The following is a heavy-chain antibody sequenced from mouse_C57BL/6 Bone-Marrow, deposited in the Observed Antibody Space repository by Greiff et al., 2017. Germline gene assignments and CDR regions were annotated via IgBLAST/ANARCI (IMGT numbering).Heavy chain of an antibody. D-gene: IGHD2-5*01. CDR3: ARRGAYYSNYDYAMDY. CDR1: GFTFSDYG. Sequence: EVKVVESGGGLVQPGGSLKLSCAASGFTFSDYGMAWVRQAPRKGPEWVAFISNLAYSIYYADTVTGRVTISRGNAKNTLYLEMSSLRAEDTAMYYCARRGAYYSNYDYAMDYWGQGTSVTVSS. V-gene: IGHV5-15*01. CDR2: ISNLAYSI. J-gene: IGHJ4*01.